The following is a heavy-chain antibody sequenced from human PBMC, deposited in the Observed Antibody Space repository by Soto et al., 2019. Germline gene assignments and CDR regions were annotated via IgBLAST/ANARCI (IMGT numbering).Heavy chain of an antibody. Sequence: EVQLVESGGGLVKPGGSLRLSCAASGFTFSNAWMSWVRQAPGKGREWVGRIKSKTDGGTTDYAAPVKGRFTISRDDSKNTLYLQMNSLKTEDTAVYYCTTALGTDSSGYYPRFDPWGQGTLVTVSS. J-gene: IGHJ5*02. V-gene: IGHV3-15*01. CDR2: IKSKTDGGTT. D-gene: IGHD3-22*01. CDR3: TTALGTDSSGYYPRFDP. CDR1: GFTFSNAW.